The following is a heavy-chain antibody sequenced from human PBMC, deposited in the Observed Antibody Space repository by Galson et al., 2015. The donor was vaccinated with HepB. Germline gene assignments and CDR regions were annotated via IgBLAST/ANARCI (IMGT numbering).Heavy chain of an antibody. CDR2: ISGSGGRT. CDR3: AKELDSSGYFDY. J-gene: IGHJ4*02. D-gene: IGHD3-22*01. CDR1: GFTFNNYA. Sequence: SLRLSCAVSGFTFNNYAMSWVRQALGKGLEWVAAISGSGGRTYYAASAKGRFTISRDNSKNTLYLQMNSLRAEDTALYYCAKELDSSGYFDYWGQGTLVTVSS. V-gene: IGHV3-23*01.